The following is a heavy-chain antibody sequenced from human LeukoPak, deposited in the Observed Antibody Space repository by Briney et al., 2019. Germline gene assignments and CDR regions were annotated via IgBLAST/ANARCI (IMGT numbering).Heavy chain of an antibody. CDR2: INSDGSST. V-gene: IGHV3-74*01. J-gene: IGHJ6*03. Sequence: GGSLRLSCAASGFTFSSYWMHWVRHAPGKGLVWVSRINSDGSSTSYADSVKGRFTISRDNAKNTLYLQMNSLRAEDTAVYYCARDKKTYYYDSSGYFTNYYYMDVWGKGTTVTISS. D-gene: IGHD3-22*01. CDR1: GFTFSSYW. CDR3: ARDKKTYYYDSSGYFTNYYYMDV.